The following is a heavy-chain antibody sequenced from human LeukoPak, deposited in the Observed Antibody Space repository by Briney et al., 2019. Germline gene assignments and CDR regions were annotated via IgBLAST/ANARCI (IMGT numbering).Heavy chain of an antibody. V-gene: IGHV1-2*02. D-gene: IGHD6-13*01. J-gene: IGHJ3*02. Sequence: GASVKVSCKASGYTFTGYYMHWVRQAPGQGLEWMGWINPKSGGKNYAQKFQGRVTMTRDTSISTAYMELSRLRSDDTAVYYCARPAGVSSSWYPDAFDIWGQGTMVTVSS. CDR1: GYTFTGYY. CDR2: INPKSGGK. CDR3: ARPAGVSSSWYPDAFDI.